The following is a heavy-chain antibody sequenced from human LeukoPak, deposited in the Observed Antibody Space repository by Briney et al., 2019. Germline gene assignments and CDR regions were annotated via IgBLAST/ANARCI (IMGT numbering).Heavy chain of an antibody. J-gene: IGHJ4*02. CDR2: INHSGST. D-gene: IGHD3-3*01. CDR3: ARGGYITIFGVVIRAPYYFDY. V-gene: IGHV4-34*01. CDR1: GGSFSGYY. Sequence: SETLSLTCAVYGGSFSGYYWSWIRQPPGKGLEWIGEINHSGSTNYNPSLKSRATISVDTSKNQFSLKLSSVTAADTAVYYCARGGYITIFGVVIRAPYYFDYWGQGTLVTVSS.